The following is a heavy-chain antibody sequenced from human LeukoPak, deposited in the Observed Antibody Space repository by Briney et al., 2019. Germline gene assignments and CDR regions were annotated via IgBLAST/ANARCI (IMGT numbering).Heavy chain of an antibody. D-gene: IGHD5-24*01. Sequence: PGGSLRLSCAASGFTFSSYWMHWVRQAPGKGLVWVSRINSDGSSTSYADSAKGRFTISRDNAKNTLYLQMNSLRAEDTAVYYCARAGPDRWLQGYWGQGTLVTVSS. V-gene: IGHV3-74*01. CDR1: GFTFSSYW. CDR2: INSDGSST. J-gene: IGHJ4*02. CDR3: ARAGPDRWLQGY.